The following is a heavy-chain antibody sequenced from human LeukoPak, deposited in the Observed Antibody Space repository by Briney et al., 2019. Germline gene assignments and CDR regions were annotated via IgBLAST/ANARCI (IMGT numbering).Heavy chain of an antibody. CDR2: IKSKVDGETT. D-gene: IGHD3/OR15-3a*01. CDR1: GFTFSSAW. J-gene: IGHJ4*02. CDR3: SRRFWTGYYDS. Sequence: GGSLRLSCAASGFTFSSAWMTWVRQAPGKGLEYVARIKSKVDGETTDYIAPVRGRFIISRDDSKNTLYLEMNSLRTEDTAVYYCSRRFWTGYYDSWGQGTLVTVSS. V-gene: IGHV3-15*01.